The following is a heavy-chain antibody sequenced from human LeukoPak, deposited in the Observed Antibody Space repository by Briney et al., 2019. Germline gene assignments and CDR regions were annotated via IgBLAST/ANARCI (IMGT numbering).Heavy chain of an antibody. V-gene: IGHV4-4*07. CDR2: IYSSGST. D-gene: IGHD6-19*01. CDR1: GGSISSYY. CDR3: ARDGSSGWYSDY. Sequence: SETLSLTCTVSGGSISSYYWNWIRQPAGKGLEWIGRIYSSGSTNYNPSLKSRVTMSVDTSKNQFSLRLRSVTAADTAVYYCARDGSSGWYSDYWGQGTLVSVSS. J-gene: IGHJ4*02.